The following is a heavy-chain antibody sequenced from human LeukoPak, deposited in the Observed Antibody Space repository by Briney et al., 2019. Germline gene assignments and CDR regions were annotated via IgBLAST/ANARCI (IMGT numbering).Heavy chain of an antibody. V-gene: IGHV4-59*01. J-gene: IGHJ6*02. CDR2: IYYSGST. CDR1: GGSISSYY. CDR3: ARAVDPTGSWYRVPYYYGMDV. Sequence: SETLSLTCTVSGGSISSYYWSWIRQPPGKGLEWIGYIYYSGSTNYNPPLKSRVTISVDTSKNQFSLKLSSVTAADTAVYYCARAVDPTGSWYRVPYYYGMDVWGQGTTVTVSS. D-gene: IGHD6-13*01.